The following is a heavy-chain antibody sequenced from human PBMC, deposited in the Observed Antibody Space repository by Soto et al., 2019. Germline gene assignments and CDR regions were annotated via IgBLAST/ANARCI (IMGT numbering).Heavy chain of an antibody. Sequence: SETLSLTCAVYGGSFSGYSWTWIRQSPGKGLEWIGQINDGGSANYNPSLKSRVTISVDTSNNEFFLELSSVTAADTAVYYCARGLFSETHYSGGWYFFDYWGQGTLVTVS. D-gene: IGHD1-26*01. CDR2: INDGGSA. CDR1: GGSFSGYS. J-gene: IGHJ4*02. CDR3: ARGLFSETHYSGGWYFFDY. V-gene: IGHV4-34*01.